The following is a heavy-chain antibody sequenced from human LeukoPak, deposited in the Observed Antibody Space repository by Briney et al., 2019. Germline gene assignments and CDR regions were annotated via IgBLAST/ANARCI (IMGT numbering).Heavy chain of an antibody. CDR3: ARGLRYFDWDPETRAHNWFDP. CDR1: GGSISSSSYY. Sequence: PSETLSLTCTVSGGSISSSSYYWGWIRQPPGKGLEWIGSIYYSGSTYYNPSLKSRVTISVDTSKNQFSLKLSSVTAADTAVYYCARGLRYFDWDPETRAHNWFDPWGQGTLVTVSS. CDR2: IYYSGST. J-gene: IGHJ5*02. V-gene: IGHV4-39*01. D-gene: IGHD3-9*01.